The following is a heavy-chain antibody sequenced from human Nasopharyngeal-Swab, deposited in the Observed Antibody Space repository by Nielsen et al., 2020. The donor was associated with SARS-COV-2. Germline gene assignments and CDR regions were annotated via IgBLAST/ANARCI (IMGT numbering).Heavy chain of an antibody. Sequence: SETLSLTCAISGESVSSNSAARNGIRQSPSRGLEWLGRTYYRSKWYNDYAVSVKSRITINPDTSKNQFSLQLNSVTPEDTAVYYCARDLYSRAFGVDYWGQGTLVTVSS. J-gene: IGHJ4*02. CDR2: TYYRSKWYN. CDR1: GESVSSNSAA. D-gene: IGHD6-13*01. V-gene: IGHV6-1*01. CDR3: ARDLYSRAFGVDY.